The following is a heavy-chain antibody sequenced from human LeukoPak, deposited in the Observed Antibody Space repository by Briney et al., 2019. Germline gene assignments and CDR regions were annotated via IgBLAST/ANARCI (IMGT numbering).Heavy chain of an antibody. CDR1: GFTFSVSA. J-gene: IGHJ4*02. CDR2: IRSKPNNYAT. CDR3: ARSAENDSSGYHYGTDY. Sequence: GRSLRLSCAASGFTFSVSAIHWVRQASGKGLEWVGRIRSKPNNYATAYAASVKGRFTISRDDSKNTAYLQMNSLKTEDSAVYYCARSAENDSSGYHYGTDYWGQGTLVTVSS. V-gene: IGHV3-73*01. D-gene: IGHD3-22*01.